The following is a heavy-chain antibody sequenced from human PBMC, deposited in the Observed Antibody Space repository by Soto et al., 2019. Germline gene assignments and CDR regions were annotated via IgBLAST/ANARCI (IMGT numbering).Heavy chain of an antibody. CDR1: GGSFSGYY. V-gene: IGHV4-34*01. Sequence: SETLSLTCAVYGGSFSGYYWSWIRQPPGKGLEWIGEINHSGSTNYNPSLKSRVTISVDTSKNQFSLKLSSVTAADTAVYYCARGSAGGLADNWFDPWGQGTLVTVSS. CDR2: INHSGST. CDR3: ARGSAGGLADNWFDP. J-gene: IGHJ5*02. D-gene: IGHD1-26*01.